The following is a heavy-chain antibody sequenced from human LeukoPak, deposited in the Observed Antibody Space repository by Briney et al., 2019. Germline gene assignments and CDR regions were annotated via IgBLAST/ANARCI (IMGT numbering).Heavy chain of an antibody. CDR2: ISWNSDRI. J-gene: IGHJ4*02. Sequence: GGSLRLSCAASGVIFNDYAMHWVRQAPGKGLEWVSGISWNSDRIDYADSVKGRFTISRDNAKNSLYLQMNSLRTEDTALYYCAKDSEHYYGSGSYFDYWGQGTLVTVSS. V-gene: IGHV3-9*01. D-gene: IGHD3-10*01. CDR1: GVIFNDYA. CDR3: AKDSEHYYGSGSYFDY.